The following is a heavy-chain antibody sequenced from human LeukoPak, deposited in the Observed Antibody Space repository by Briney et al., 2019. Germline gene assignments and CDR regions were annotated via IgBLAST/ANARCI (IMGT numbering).Heavy chain of an antibody. CDR3: ARLTPDYGDYSPFDY. D-gene: IGHD4-17*01. CDR1: GFTFSSYP. V-gene: IGHV3-30-3*01. Sequence: GGSLRLSCAASGFTFSSYPMHWVRQAPGKGLEWVAVISYDGSNKYYADSVKGRFTISRDNSKNTLYLQMNSLRAEDTAVYYCARLTPDYGDYSPFDYWGQGTLVTVSS. J-gene: IGHJ4*02. CDR2: ISYDGSNK.